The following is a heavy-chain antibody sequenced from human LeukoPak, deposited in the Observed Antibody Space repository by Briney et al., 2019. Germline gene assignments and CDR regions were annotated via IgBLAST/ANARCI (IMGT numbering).Heavy chain of an antibody. CDR1: GGSISSSSYY. Sequence: SETLSLTCTVSGGSISSSSYYWGWIRQPPGKGLEWIGNIDYSGNTYYNPSLKSRVTVSVDTSKNQFSLKVSSVTAADTAVYYCARRSTVTKRSFDYWGQGTLVTVSS. CDR3: ARRSTVTKRSFDY. J-gene: IGHJ4*02. V-gene: IGHV4-39*01. CDR2: IDYSGNT. D-gene: IGHD4-17*01.